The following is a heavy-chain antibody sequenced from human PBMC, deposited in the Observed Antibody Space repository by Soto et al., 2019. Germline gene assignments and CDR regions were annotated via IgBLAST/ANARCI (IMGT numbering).Heavy chain of an antibody. V-gene: IGHV3-73*01. CDR3: TRHAFDYYYMDV. Sequence: GGSLRLSCAASGFTFSGSAMHWVRQASGKGLEWVGRIRSKANSYATAYAASVKGRFTISRDDSKNTAYLQMNSLKTEDTAVYYCTRHAFDYYYMDVWGKGTTVTVSS. CDR2: IRSKANSYAT. CDR1: GFTFSGSA. J-gene: IGHJ6*03.